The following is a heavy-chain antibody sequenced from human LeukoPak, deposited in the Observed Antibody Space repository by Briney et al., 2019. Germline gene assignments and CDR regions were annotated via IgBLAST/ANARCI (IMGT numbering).Heavy chain of an antibody. D-gene: IGHD5-24*01. CDR2: ISAYNGNT. CDR3: ARVYVEMATDFDY. Sequence: ASVKVSCKASGYTFTGYYMHWVRQAPGQGLEWMGWISAYNGNTNYAQKLQGRVTMTTDTSTSTAYMELRSLRSDDTAVYYCARVYVEMATDFDYWGQGTLVTVSS. CDR1: GYTFTGYY. J-gene: IGHJ4*02. V-gene: IGHV1-18*04.